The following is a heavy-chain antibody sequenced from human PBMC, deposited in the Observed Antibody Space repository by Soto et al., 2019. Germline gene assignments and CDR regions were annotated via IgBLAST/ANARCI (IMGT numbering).Heavy chain of an antibody. CDR2: ITGGSGFT. CDR3: AKSGPTNYCDF. CDR1: GFTFSTFA. J-gene: IGHJ4*02. Sequence: VGSLRLSCAASGFTFSTFAMNWVRQAPGKGLEWVSGITGGSGFTFYADSVKGRFTISRDDSENTLFLQMSSLRAEDTAKYYCAKSGPTNYCDFWGQGTLVTVSS. D-gene: IGHD1-26*01. V-gene: IGHV3-23*01.